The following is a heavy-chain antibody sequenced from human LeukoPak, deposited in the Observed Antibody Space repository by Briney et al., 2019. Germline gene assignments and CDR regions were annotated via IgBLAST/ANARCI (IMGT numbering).Heavy chain of an antibody. V-gene: IGHV1-2*02. CDR3: AREGRTALADIDY. D-gene: IGHD5-18*01. Sequence: GASVKVSCKASGYTFTGYYMHWVRQTPGQGLEWMGWINPNSGGTDYAQKFQGRVSMTRDTSISTVYMELKSLTSDDTAIYYCAREGRTALADIDYWGQGTLVSVSS. CDR1: GYTFTGYY. CDR2: INPNSGGT. J-gene: IGHJ4*02.